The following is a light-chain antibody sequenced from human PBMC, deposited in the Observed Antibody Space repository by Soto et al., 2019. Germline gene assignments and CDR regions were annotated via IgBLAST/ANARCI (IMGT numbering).Light chain of an antibody. CDR1: QSVNSD. J-gene: IGKJ1*01. CDR2: GSS. V-gene: IGKV3-15*01. Sequence: ETVMTQSPATLSVSPGERATLSCRASQSVNSDLAWYQKKPGQAPRLLIYGSSTRATGIPARFSGGGSGTEFTLTISSLHSEDFAVYYCQQNNNWPRTFGQGTKVEMK. CDR3: QQNNNWPRT.